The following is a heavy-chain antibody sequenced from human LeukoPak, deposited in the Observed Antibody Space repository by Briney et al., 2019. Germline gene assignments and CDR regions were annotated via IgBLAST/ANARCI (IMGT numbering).Heavy chain of an antibody. CDR2: ISAYNGNT. J-gene: IGHJ4*02. V-gene: IGHV1-18*01. CDR1: GGTFSSYA. CDR3: ARDRTTDYGDEVGLDY. Sequence: GASVKVSCKASGGTFSSYAISWVRQAPGQGLEWMGRISAYNGNTNYAQKLQGRVTMTTDTSTSTAYMELRSLRSDDTAVYYCARDRTTDYGDEVGLDYWGQGTLVTVSS. D-gene: IGHD4-17*01.